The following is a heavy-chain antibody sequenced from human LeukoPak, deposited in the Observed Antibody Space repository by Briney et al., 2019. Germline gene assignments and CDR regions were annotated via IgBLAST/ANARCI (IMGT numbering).Heavy chain of an antibody. J-gene: IGHJ3*01. CDR3: AKDYSSSWYAAFDV. Sequence: GGSLRLSCAASGFTFSSYAMSWVRQAPGKGLEWVSAISGSGGSTYYVDSVKGRFTISRDNSKNTLYLQMNSLRAEDTAVYYCAKDYSSSWYAAFDVWGQGTMVTVSS. V-gene: IGHV3-23*01. CDR2: ISGSGGST. CDR1: GFTFSSYA. D-gene: IGHD6-13*01.